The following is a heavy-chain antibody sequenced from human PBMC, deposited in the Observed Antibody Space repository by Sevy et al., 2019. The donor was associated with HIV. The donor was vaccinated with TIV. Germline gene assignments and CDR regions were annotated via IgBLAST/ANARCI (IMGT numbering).Heavy chain of an antibody. CDR1: GGSISSYY. Sequence: SETLSLTCTVSGGSISSYYWSWIRQPPGKGLEWIGYIYYSGSTNYNPSLKSRVIISVDTSKNQFSLKLSSVTAADTAVYYCARDRPNMITFGGVIVRYGMDVWGQGTTVTVSS. J-gene: IGHJ6*02. D-gene: IGHD3-16*02. CDR3: ARDRPNMITFGGVIVRYGMDV. V-gene: IGHV4-59*01. CDR2: IYYSGST.